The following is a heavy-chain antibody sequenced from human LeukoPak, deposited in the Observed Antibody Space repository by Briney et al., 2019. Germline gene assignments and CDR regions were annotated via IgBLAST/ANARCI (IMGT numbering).Heavy chain of an antibody. Sequence: GGSLRLSCAASGFTFSSYAVSWVRQAPGKGLEWVSAISGSGGSTYYADSVKGRFTISRDNSKNTLYLQMNSLRAEDTAVYYCTRDRYSGSYLQSGPCAHWGQGTLVTVSS. CDR2: ISGSGGST. J-gene: IGHJ4*02. CDR3: TRDRYSGSYLQSGPCAH. CDR1: GFTFSSYA. V-gene: IGHV3-23*01. D-gene: IGHD1-26*01.